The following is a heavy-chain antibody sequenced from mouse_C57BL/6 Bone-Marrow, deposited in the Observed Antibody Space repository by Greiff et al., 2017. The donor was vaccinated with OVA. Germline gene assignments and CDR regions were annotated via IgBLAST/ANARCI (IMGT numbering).Heavy chain of an antibody. J-gene: IGHJ3*01. V-gene: IGHV2-2*01. CDR3: ATLGFAY. CDR1: GFSLTSYG. Sequence: VQLKESGPGLVQPSQSLSITCTVSGFSLTSYGVHWVRQSPGKGLEWLGVIWSGGSTDYNAAFISRLSISKDNSKSQVFFKMNSLQADDTDIYYCATLGFAYWGQGTLVTVSA. CDR2: IWSGGST.